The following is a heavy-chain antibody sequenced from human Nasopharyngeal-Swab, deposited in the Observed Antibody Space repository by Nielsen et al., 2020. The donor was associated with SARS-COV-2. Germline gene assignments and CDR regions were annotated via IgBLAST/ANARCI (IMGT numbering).Heavy chain of an antibody. J-gene: IGHJ5*02. V-gene: IGHV4-59*01. CDR3: ARDYYDSSGYYGGFDP. CDR2: IYYSGST. D-gene: IGHD3-22*01. Sequence: WIRQPPGKGLEWIGYIYYSGSTNYNPSLESRVTISVDTSKNQFSLKLSSVTAADTAVYYCARDYYDSSGYYGGFDPWGQGTLVTVSS.